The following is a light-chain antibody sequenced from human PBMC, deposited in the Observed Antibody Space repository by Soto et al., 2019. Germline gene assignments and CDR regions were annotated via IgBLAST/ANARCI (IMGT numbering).Light chain of an antibody. Sequence: VLTQSPGTLSLSPGERAPLSCSASQSGPRSYLAWYQQKPGQAPRLLIYDASNRATGIPARFSGSGSGTEFTLTISSLQSEDFAVYYCQQYKNWPKTFGQGTKVDI. J-gene: IGKJ1*01. CDR3: QQYKNWPKT. V-gene: IGKV3D-15*01. CDR2: DAS. CDR1: QSGPRSY.